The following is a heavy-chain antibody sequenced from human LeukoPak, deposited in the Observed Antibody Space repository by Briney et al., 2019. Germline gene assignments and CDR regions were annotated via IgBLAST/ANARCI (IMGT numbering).Heavy chain of an antibody. CDR1: GFPMNSGYY. D-gene: IGHD3-10*01. J-gene: IGHJ5*02. Sequence: SETLSLTCVVCGFPMNSGYYWGWIPQPPGQGLEWIWNIYHSGSPFYSPSLKSRVTIAVDTSKNQFSLKRSSVTAADTAVYYCAREDFANFGELLLRWFDPWGQGTLVTVSS. CDR3: AREDFANFGELLLRWFDP. CDR2: IYHSGSP. V-gene: IGHV4-38-2*02.